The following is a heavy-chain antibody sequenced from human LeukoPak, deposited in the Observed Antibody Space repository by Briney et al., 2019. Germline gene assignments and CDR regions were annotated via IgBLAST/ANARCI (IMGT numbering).Heavy chain of an antibody. CDR1: GGSITGYY. V-gene: IGHV4-4*07. CDR3: AREEFLHEIDSSGYFVY. J-gene: IGHJ4*02. D-gene: IGHD3-22*01. CDR2: VYSSGVG. Sequence: KPSETLSLTCTVSGGSITGYYWNWIRQPAGQGLEWLGRVYSSGVGNYNPSLTSRVTMSVDTSKNQFSLKPTSLTAADTAVYYCAREEFLHEIDSSGYFVYWGQGTLVTVSS.